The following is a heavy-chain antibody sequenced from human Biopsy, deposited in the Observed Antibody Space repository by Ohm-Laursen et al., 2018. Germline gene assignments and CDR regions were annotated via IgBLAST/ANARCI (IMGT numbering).Heavy chain of an antibody. CDR2: SNSGGST. CDR1: GFSISINY. J-gene: IGHJ4*02. V-gene: IGHV3-66*01. Sequence: GFLRLSCAASGFSISINYMSWVRQAPGKGLEWISVSNSGGSTYYADSLKDRFTISRDNSNNAVFLQMNSLSAEDTAVYYCARGRGGLAPLDDWGPGTLVTVSS. CDR3: ARGRGGLAPLDD.